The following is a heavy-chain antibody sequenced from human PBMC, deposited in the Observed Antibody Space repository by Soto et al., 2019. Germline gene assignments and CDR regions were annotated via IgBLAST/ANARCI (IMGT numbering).Heavy chain of an antibody. CDR2: SSDYNGNT. Sequence: QVQLVQSGAEVKKPGASVKVSCKASGYTFTSYGISWVRQAPGQGLEWMGWSSDYNGNTNYAQKLQGRVTMTTDTSPRTDHMELRSLRSDDTAVYYCARVGSGSYYNVFVGLYGMDVWGQGTTVTVSS. V-gene: IGHV1-18*01. J-gene: IGHJ6*02. CDR3: ARVGSGSYYNVFVGLYGMDV. D-gene: IGHD3-10*01. CDR1: GYTFTSYG.